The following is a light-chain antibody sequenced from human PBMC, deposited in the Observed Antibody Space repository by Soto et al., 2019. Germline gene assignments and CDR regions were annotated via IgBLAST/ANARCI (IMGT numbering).Light chain of an antibody. CDR3: QQYYTTPLT. CDR1: QSTLSSANNKNH. CDR2: WAS. V-gene: IGKV4-1*01. Sequence: IVMTQTPDSLAVSLGESATINCKSSQSTLSSANNKNHLAWYQHKVGQPPRLLIYWASTRESGVPDRFSGSGSGTDFTLTISSLQAEDVAIYYCQQYYTTPLTFGGGTKVEIK. J-gene: IGKJ4*01.